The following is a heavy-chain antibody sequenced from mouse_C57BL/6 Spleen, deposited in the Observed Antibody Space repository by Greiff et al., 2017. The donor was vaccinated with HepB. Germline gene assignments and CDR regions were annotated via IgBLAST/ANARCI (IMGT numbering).Heavy chain of an antibody. J-gene: IGHJ2*01. V-gene: IGHV5-17*01. Sequence: EVKLMESGGGLVKPGGSLKLSCAASGFTFSDYGMHWVRQAPEKGLEWVAYISSGSSTIYYADTVKGRFTISRDNAKNTLFLQMTSLRSEDTAMYYCARPSNWDYFDHWGQGTTLTVSS. CDR3: ARPSNWDYFDH. D-gene: IGHD4-1*01. CDR2: ISSGSSTI. CDR1: GFTFSDYG.